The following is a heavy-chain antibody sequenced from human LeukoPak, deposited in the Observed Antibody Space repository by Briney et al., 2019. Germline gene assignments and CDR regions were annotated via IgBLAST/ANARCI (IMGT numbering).Heavy chain of an antibody. CDR1: GFTVSSNY. CDR3: ARGLDSSSWYSWFDP. Sequence: PGGSLRLSCAASGFTVSSNYMSWVRQAPGKGLEWVSVIYSGGSTYYADSVKGRFTISRDNSKNTLYLQMNSLRAEDTAVYYCARGLDSSSWYSWFDPWGQGTLVTVSS. V-gene: IGHV3-66*01. CDR2: IYSGGST. J-gene: IGHJ5*02. D-gene: IGHD6-13*01.